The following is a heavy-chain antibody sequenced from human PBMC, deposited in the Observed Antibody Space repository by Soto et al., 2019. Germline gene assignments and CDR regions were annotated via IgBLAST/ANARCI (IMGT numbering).Heavy chain of an antibody. J-gene: IGHJ6*02. CDR2: ISGSGGST. CDR3: AKDRPEVVPAALGLDYYYYYGMDV. V-gene: IGHV3-23*01. Sequence: GGSLRLSCAASGFTFSSYAMSWVRQAPGKGLEWVSAISGSGGSTYYADSVKGRFTISRDNSKNTLYLQMNSLRAEDTAVYYCAKDRPEVVPAALGLDYYYYYGMDVWGQGTTVTVSS. D-gene: IGHD2-2*01. CDR1: GFTFSSYA.